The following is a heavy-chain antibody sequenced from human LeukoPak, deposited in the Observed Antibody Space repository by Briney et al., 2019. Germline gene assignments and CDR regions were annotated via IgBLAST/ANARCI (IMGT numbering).Heavy chain of an antibody. Sequence: PGGSLRLSCATSGFTFSSYVMHWVRQAPGKGLEWVALISSDETIKYYADSVKGRFTISRDNSKSTLYLQMNSLRAEDTAVYYCARRAANWGNYYFDYWGQGTLVTVSS. CDR3: ARRAANWGNYYFDY. J-gene: IGHJ4*02. D-gene: IGHD7-27*01. CDR2: ISSDETIK. V-gene: IGHV3-30*03. CDR1: GFTFSSYV.